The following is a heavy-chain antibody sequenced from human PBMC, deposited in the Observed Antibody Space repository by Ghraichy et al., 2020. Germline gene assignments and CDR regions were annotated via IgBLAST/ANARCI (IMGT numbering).Heavy chain of an antibody. CDR2: IIPIFGTA. Sequence: SVKVSCKASGGTFSSYAISWVRQAPGQGLEWMGGIIPIFGTANYAQKFQGRVTITADKSTSTAYMELSSLRSEDTAVYYCARAPPRRRNSGSYYEGEGFDYWGQGTLVTVSS. CDR1: GGTFSSYA. D-gene: IGHD1-26*01. V-gene: IGHV1-69*06. J-gene: IGHJ4*02. CDR3: ARAPPRRRNSGSYYEGEGFDY.